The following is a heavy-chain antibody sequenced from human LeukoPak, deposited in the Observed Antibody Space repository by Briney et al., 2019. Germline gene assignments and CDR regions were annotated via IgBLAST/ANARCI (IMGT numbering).Heavy chain of an antibody. CDR1: GFTFSSYG. D-gene: IGHD6-13*01. J-gene: IGHJ6*03. Sequence: PGGTLRLSCAASGFTFSSYGMSWVRQAPGKGLEWVSAISGSGGSTYYADSVKGRFTISRDNSKNTLYLQMNSLRAEDTAVYYCASVRAEAAGAETYYYYMDVWGKGTTVTVSS. CDR2: ISGSGGST. CDR3: ASVRAEAAGAETYYYYMDV. V-gene: IGHV3-23*01.